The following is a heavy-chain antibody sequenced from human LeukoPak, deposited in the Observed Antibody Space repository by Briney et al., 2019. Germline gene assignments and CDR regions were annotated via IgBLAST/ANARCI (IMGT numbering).Heavy chain of an antibody. J-gene: IGHJ3*02. CDR2: IYYSGST. V-gene: IGHV4-31*03. Sequence: PSETLSLTCTVSGGSISSGGYYWSWIRQHPGKGLEWIGYIYYSGSTYYNPSLKSRFTISVDTSKNQFSLKLSSVTAADTAVYYCARGPLASIYYDSSGYYGAFDIWGQGTMVTVSS. CDR1: GGSISSGGYY. CDR3: ARGPLASIYYDSSGYYGAFDI. D-gene: IGHD3-22*01.